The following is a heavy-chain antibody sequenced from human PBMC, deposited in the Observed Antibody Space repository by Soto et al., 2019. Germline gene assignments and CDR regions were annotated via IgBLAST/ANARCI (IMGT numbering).Heavy chain of an antibody. CDR1: GYTFTGYY. CDR2: INPNSGGT. J-gene: IGHJ6*03. D-gene: IGHD6-6*01. CDR3: ARGGYSSSPHYYYYYMDV. V-gene: IGHV1-2*04. Sequence: ASVKVSCKASGYTFTGYYMHWVRQAPGQGLEWMGWINPNSGGTNYAQKFQGWVTMTRDTSISTAYMELSRLRSDDTAVYYCARGGYSSSPHYYYYYMDVWGKGTTVTAP.